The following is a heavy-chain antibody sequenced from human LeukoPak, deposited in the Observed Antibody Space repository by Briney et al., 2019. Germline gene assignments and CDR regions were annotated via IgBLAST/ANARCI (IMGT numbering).Heavy chain of an antibody. J-gene: IGHJ4*02. Sequence: NPSETLSLTCAVYGGSFSGYYWSWIRQPPGKGLEWIGEINHSGSTSYNPSLKSRVTISVDTSKNQFSLKLSSVTAADTAVYYCARLPRYCSSTSCYFGYWGQGTLVTVSS. CDR1: GGSFSGYY. D-gene: IGHD2-2*01. V-gene: IGHV4-34*01. CDR2: INHSGST. CDR3: ARLPRYCSSTSCYFGY.